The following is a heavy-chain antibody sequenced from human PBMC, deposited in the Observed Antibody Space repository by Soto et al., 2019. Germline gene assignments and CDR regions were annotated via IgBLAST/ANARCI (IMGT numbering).Heavy chain of an antibody. Sequence: GESLKISCKGSGSSFTSYWIGWVRQMPGKGLEWMGIIYPGDSDIRYSPSFQGQVTISADKSIRTAYLQWSSLKASDTAMYYCARQTAYCSGGACYSSGNYFDYWGQGTLGTVSS. CDR2: IYPGDSDI. CDR3: ARQTAYCSGGACYSSGNYFDY. J-gene: IGHJ4*02. CDR1: GSSFTSYW. D-gene: IGHD2-15*01. V-gene: IGHV5-51*01.